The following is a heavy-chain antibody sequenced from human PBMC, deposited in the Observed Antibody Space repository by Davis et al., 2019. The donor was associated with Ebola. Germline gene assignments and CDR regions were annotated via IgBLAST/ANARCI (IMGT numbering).Heavy chain of an antibody. CDR2: ISYDGSNK. D-gene: IGHD3-3*01. CDR1: AFTFSDYG. CDR3: ARKSGPDY. V-gene: IGHV3-30*19. Sequence: GESLKISCAASAFTFSDYGMHWVRQAPGKGLEWVAVISYDGSNKYYADSVKGRFTISRDNSKNTLYLQMNSLRAEDTAVYYCARKSGPDYWGQGTLVTVSS. J-gene: IGHJ4*02.